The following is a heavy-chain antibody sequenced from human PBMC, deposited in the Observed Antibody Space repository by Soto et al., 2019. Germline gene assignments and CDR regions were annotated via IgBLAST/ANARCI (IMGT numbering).Heavy chain of an antibody. CDR2: FESGGSI. Sequence: GGSLRLSCAASGFSVRTNYMSWVRQAPGKGLGWVSVFESGGSIYYADSVKGRFIISRDNAKNTLYLQMNSLRVEDTAVYYCARAGVTPNFFDYWGQGTLVTVSS. CDR1: GFSVRTNY. J-gene: IGHJ4*02. V-gene: IGHV3-53*01. D-gene: IGHD3-10*01. CDR3: ARAGVTPNFFDY.